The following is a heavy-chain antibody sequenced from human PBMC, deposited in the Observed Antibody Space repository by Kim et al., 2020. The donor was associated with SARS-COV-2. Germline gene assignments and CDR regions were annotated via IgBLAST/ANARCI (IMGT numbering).Heavy chain of an antibody. Sequence: KGRFTISRDHSKNTLYMQMNSLRAEDTAVYYCEKDGVSYYYDSSGYLLDYWGQGTLVTVSS. V-gene: IGHV3-23*01. J-gene: IGHJ4*02. CDR3: EKDGVSYYYDSSGYLLDY. D-gene: IGHD3-22*01.